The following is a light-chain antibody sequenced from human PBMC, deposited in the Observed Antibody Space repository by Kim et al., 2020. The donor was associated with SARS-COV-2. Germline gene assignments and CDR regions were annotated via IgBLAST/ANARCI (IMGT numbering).Light chain of an antibody. CDR2: DAS. Sequence: LYLSAGERATLACRASQSVRAFLAWYQQKPGQAPRLLIYDASNRATGVPARFSGSGVGTDFTLTISSLEPEDFAVYYCQQRSNWRTFGGGTKLEI. V-gene: IGKV3-11*01. J-gene: IGKJ4*01. CDR1: QSVRAF. CDR3: QQRSNWRT.